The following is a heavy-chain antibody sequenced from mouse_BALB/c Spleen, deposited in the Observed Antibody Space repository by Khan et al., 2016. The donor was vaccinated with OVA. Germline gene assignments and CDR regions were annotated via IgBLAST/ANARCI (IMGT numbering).Heavy chain of an antibody. Sequence: QVQLQQSGAELARPGASVTMSCKASGYTFTSNTMHWVKQRPGQGLEWIGYINPNSGYTNYNQNFKDKATLTADKSSSTAYMQLSSLTSEDSAVYYCARRTSVYTMDYWGQGTSVTVSA. CDR3: ARRTSVYTMDY. CDR1: GYTFTSNT. J-gene: IGHJ4*01. D-gene: IGHD1-1*01. V-gene: IGHV1-4*01. CDR2: INPNSGYT.